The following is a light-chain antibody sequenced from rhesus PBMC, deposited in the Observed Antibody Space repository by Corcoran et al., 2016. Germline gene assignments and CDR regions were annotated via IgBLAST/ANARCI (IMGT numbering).Light chain of an antibody. V-gene: IGKV1-22*01. J-gene: IGKJ1*01. CDR1: QRIGVW. CDR2: RAS. Sequence: DIQMTQSPSPLSATLGDTITITCRASQRIGVWLDWFQQKPGKAPNLWFYRASSLRTGVPSRFSGSGSGTDCTLTLRNLQAEDFATYSCLHYGSSPWTFGRGTKVVIK. CDR3: LHYGSSPWT.